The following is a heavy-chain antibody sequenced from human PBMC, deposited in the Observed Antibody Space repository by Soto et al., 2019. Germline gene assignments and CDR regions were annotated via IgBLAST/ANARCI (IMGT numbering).Heavy chain of an antibody. CDR3: ARGGGSGPPQNYYYYMDV. D-gene: IGHD3-10*01. CDR1: GGSISSGGYY. CDR2: IYYSGST. Sequence: SETLSLTCTVSGGSISSGGYYWSWIRQHPGKGLEWIGYIYYSGSTYYNPSLKSRVTISVDTSKNQFSLKLSSVTAADTAVYYCARGGGSGPPQNYYYYMDVWGKGTTVTVSS. J-gene: IGHJ6*03. V-gene: IGHV4-31*03.